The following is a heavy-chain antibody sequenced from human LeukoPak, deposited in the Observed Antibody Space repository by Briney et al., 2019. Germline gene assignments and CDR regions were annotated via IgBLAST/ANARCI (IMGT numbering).Heavy chain of an antibody. J-gene: IGHJ4*02. CDR1: GGTFSSYA. Sequence: ASVKVSCKASGGTFSSYAISWVRQAPGQGLEWMGRIIPILGIANYAQKFQGRVTITADKSTSTAYMELSSLRSEDTAVYYCASLVPDSSGWYRPDYWGQGTLVTVSS. CDR3: ASLVPDSSGWYRPDY. CDR2: IIPILGIA. V-gene: IGHV1-69*04. D-gene: IGHD6-19*01.